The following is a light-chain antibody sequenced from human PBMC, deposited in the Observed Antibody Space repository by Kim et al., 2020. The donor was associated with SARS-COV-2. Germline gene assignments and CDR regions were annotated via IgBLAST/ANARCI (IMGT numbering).Light chain of an antibody. CDR1: RLGKKY. V-gene: IGLV3-1*01. Sequence: VSPGQTATIACSGDRLGKKYVHWYQQKSGQPPVVVIYKDSKRPSGIPERLSGSNSGGTATLTISGAQPLDEADYYCQAWDNSSAIFGGGTQLTVL. CDR2: KDS. CDR3: QAWDNSSAI. J-gene: IGLJ2*01.